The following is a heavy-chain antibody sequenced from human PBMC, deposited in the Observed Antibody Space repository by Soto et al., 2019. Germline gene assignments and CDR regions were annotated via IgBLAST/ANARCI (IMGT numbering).Heavy chain of an antibody. V-gene: IGHV5-10-1*01. CDR3: ARTSAAGKYYYGMDV. CDR2: IDPSDSYT. CDR1: GYSFTSYW. D-gene: IGHD6-13*01. J-gene: IGHJ6*02. Sequence: GESLKISCKGSGYSFTSYWISWVRQMPGKGLEWMGRIDPSDSYTNYSPSFRGHVTISADKSISTAYLQWSSLKASDTAMYYCARTSAAGKYYYGMDVWGQGTTVTVSS.